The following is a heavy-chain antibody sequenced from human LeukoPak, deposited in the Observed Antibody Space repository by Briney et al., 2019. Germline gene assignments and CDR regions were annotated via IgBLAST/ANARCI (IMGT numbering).Heavy chain of an antibody. CDR2: IWYDGSNK. D-gene: IGHD1-7*01. V-gene: IGHV3-33*06. Sequence: PGGSLRLSCAASGFTFSSYGMHWVRQAPGKGLEWVAVIWYDGSNKYYADSVKGRFTISRDNSKNTLYLQMNSLRAEDTAVYYCAKTELELRYPYYYYYMDVWGKGTTVTVSS. CDR3: AKTELELRYPYYYYYMDV. J-gene: IGHJ6*03. CDR1: GFTFSSYG.